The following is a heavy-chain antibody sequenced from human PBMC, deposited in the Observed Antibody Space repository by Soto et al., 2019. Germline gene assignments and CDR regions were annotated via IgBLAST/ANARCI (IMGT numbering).Heavy chain of an antibody. J-gene: IGHJ4*02. CDR3: AKDPSTGSADY. V-gene: IGHV3-23*01. Sequence: GGSLGLSCPTSGVILSNSVINWVRQAPGKGLEWVSTLSTDGANEHYANSVKGRFTISRDGSKNTLYLQMNSLRAEDTAMYYCAKDPSTGSADYWGQGTQVLGSS. CDR2: LSTDGANE. CDR1: GVILSNSV. D-gene: IGHD3-9*01.